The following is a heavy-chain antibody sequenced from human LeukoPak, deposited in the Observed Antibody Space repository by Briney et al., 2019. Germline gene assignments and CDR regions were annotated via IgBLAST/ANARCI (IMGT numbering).Heavy chain of an antibody. J-gene: IGHJ4*02. CDR3: AKQQLVQNYFDY. Sequence: GGSLRLSCAASGFTFSNAWMSWVRQAPGKGLEWVSAISGSGGSTYYADSVKGRFTISRDNSKNTLYLQMNSLRAEDTAVYYCAKQQLVQNYFDYWGQGTLVTVSS. D-gene: IGHD6-13*01. CDR2: ISGSGGST. CDR1: GFTFSNAW. V-gene: IGHV3-23*01.